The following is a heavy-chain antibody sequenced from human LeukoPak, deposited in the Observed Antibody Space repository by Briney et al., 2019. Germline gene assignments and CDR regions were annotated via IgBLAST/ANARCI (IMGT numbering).Heavy chain of an antibody. V-gene: IGHV4-39*01. CDR3: ARQDHSIFWDHWFGP. CDR2: IYYGGST. D-gene: IGHD2-21*01. J-gene: IGHJ5*02. Sequence: PSETLSLTCSVSGGSISKSNHYWGWIRQPPGKGLEWIGSIYYGGSTYYNPSLKSRVTISVDTSKNQFSLRLRSVTAADTAVYYCARQDHSIFWDHWFGPWGQGPLVTVSS. CDR1: GGSISKSNHY.